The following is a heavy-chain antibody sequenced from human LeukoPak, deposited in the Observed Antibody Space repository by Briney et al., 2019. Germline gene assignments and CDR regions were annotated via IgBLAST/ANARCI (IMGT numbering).Heavy chain of an antibody. CDR3: ARDSDSSGYYSFDY. Sequence: LGGSLRLSCAASGFTFSSYWMHWVRQAPGKGLVWVSRINSDGSSTTYADSVKGRFTISRDNAKNTLYVQMNSLRAEDTAVYYCARDSDSSGYYSFDYWGQGILVTVSS. J-gene: IGHJ4*02. V-gene: IGHV3-74*01. D-gene: IGHD3-22*01. CDR1: GFTFSSYW. CDR2: INSDGSST.